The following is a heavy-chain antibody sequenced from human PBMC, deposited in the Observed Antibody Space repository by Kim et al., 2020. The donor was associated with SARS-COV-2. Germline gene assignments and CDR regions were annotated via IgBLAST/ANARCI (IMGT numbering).Heavy chain of an antibody. CDR2: IKSQTNGGTT. CDR1: GFTFTDAW. J-gene: IGHJ4*02. Sequence: GGSLRLSCAASGFTFTDAWMAWVRQAPGKGLEWVGRIKSQTNGGTTDYAAPVKGRFTISRDDSKTTLYLQMNTLKTEDTAVYFCATSDIRDYWGQGTLVTVSS. CDR3: ATSDIRDY. D-gene: IGHD2-15*01. V-gene: IGHV3-15*01.